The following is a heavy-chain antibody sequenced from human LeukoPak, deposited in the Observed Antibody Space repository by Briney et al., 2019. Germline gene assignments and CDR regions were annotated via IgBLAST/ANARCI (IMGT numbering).Heavy chain of an antibody. CDR2: INHSGST. D-gene: IGHD3-10*01. J-gene: IGHJ4*02. CDR3: TRAKRIIMVRGVITRYFDY. Sequence: TSETLSLTCGVYGVSFSGYYWSWIRQPPGKGLEWIGEINHSGSTNYNPSLKSRVTISVDTSKNQFSLKLSSVTAADTAVYYCTRAKRIIMVRGVITRYFDYWGQGTLVTVPS. V-gene: IGHV4-34*01. CDR1: GVSFSGYY.